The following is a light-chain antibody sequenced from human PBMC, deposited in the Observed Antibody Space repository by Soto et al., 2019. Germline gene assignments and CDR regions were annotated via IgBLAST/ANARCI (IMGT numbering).Light chain of an antibody. CDR1: QNIRNY. J-gene: IGKJ1*01. CDR2: AGS. V-gene: IGKV1-39*01. Sequence: DIQMPESPYSLSASVGDRVTITCRASQNIRNYLNWYQQKPGEAPKLLISAGSSLETVVPSRVSGSGSGTDFTLTITSLQPEDFATYYCQQSYNTPRTFGQGTKVEIK. CDR3: QQSYNTPRT.